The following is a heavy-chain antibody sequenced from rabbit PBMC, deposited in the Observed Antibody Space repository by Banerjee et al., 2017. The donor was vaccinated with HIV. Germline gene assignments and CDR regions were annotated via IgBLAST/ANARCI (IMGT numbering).Heavy chain of an antibody. CDR3: ARVGSGGGWYFNF. V-gene: IGHV1S45*01. Sequence: QEQLVESGGGLVQPEGSLTLTCTASGFSFSSGYDMCWVRQAPGKGLEWIGYIYSTIGYTYYASWAKGRFTISKTSSTAVTLQMTSLTAADTATYFCARVGSGGGWYFNFWGPGTLVTVS. D-gene: IGHD1-1*01. J-gene: IGHJ4*01. CDR1: GFSFSSGYD. CDR2: IYSTIGYT.